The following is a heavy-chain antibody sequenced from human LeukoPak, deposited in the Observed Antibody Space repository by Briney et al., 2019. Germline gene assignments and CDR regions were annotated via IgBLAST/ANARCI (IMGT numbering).Heavy chain of an antibody. Sequence: SETLSLTCAVYGGSFSGYYWSWIRQPPGKGLEWIGEINHSGSTNYNPSLKSRVTILVDTSKNQFSLKLSSVTAADTAVYYCARGSAVTTRSGMEVWGQGTTVTVSS. J-gene: IGHJ6*02. CDR3: ARGSAVTTRSGMEV. CDR2: INHSGST. CDR1: GGSFSGYY. V-gene: IGHV4-34*01. D-gene: IGHD4-17*01.